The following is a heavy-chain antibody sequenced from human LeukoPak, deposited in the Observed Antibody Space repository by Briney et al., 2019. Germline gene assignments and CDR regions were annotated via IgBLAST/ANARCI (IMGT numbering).Heavy chain of an antibody. CDR2: ISSGGSTI. CDR3: ARDSSDGGAPV. V-gene: IGHV3-48*03. Sequence: AGSLRLSCAASGFTFSSYEMNWVRQAPGKGLEWVSYISSGGSTIYYADSVKGRFTISRDNAKNSLYLQMNSLRAEDTAVYYCARDSSDGGAPVWGKGTTVPVSS. CDR1: GFTFSSYE. D-gene: IGHD2-21*01. J-gene: IGHJ6*04.